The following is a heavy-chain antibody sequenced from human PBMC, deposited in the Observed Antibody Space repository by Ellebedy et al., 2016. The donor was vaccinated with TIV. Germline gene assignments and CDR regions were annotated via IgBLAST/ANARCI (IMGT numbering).Heavy chain of an antibody. Sequence: PGGSLRLSCSASGFTFSTYWMNWVRRAPGQGLEWVANIKPDGSEKNYVDSVRGRFTISRDNAKNSLYLQMNSLSAEDTAIYYCAGSFDYWGQGTLVTVSS. CDR2: IKPDGSEK. CDR3: AGSFDY. V-gene: IGHV3-7*03. CDR1: GFTFSTYW. J-gene: IGHJ4*02.